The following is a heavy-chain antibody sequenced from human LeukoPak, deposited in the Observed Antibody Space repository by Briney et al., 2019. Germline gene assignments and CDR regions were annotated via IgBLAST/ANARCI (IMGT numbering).Heavy chain of an antibody. CDR1: GFTFSSDA. CDR3: AHARGYSYGNFDY. V-gene: IGHV3-23*01. J-gene: IGHJ4*02. Sequence: GGSLRLSCAASGFTFSSDAMSWVRQAPGKGLEWVSAIGGSGGSTYYADSVKGRFTISRDNSKNTLYLQMNSLGAEDTAVYYCAHARGYSYGNFDYWGQGTLVTASS. CDR2: IGGSGGST. D-gene: IGHD5-18*01.